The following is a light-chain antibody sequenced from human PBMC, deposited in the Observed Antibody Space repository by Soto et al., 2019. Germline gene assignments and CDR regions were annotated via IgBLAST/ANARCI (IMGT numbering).Light chain of an antibody. CDR3: QQYENLPYT. Sequence: DIQMTQPASSLSASVGDRVTITCQASQVISNYLNWYQQKPGKAPKLLIYDISTLEIGVPSRFSGSGSGTDFTFTITGLQPEDIATYYCQQYENLPYTFGQGTKVDIK. CDR1: QVISNY. CDR2: DIS. V-gene: IGKV1-33*01. J-gene: IGKJ2*01.